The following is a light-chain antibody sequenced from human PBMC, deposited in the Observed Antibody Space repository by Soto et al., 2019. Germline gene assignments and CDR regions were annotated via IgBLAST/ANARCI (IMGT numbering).Light chain of an antibody. Sequence: DIVLTQSPGTLSWSPGERVTLSCMASQSVSSRYLTWYQQKPGQAPRLLIYGASTRATSIPARFSGSVSGTDGTITISSLQKEDGSVYYCQQFGTPPWTFGQGTKVDIK. V-gene: IGKV3-20*01. CDR2: GAS. CDR3: QQFGTPPWT. J-gene: IGKJ1*01. CDR1: QSVSSRY.